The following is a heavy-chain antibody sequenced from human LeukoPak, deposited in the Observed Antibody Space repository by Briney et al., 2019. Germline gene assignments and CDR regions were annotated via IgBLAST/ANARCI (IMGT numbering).Heavy chain of an antibody. CDR2: ISGSGGST. D-gene: IGHD1-26*01. V-gene: IGHV3-23*01. J-gene: IGHJ4*02. Sequence: GGSLRLSCAASGFTFSSYAMSWVRQAPGKGLEWVSAISGSGGSTYYADSVRGRFTISRDNSKNTLYLQMNSLRAEDTAVYYCARSRKASGSYFDYWGQGTLVTVSS. CDR3: ARSRKASGSYFDY. CDR1: GFTFSSYA.